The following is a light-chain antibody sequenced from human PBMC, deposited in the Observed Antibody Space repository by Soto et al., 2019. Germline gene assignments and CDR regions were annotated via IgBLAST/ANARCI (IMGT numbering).Light chain of an antibody. Sequence: EIVMTQSPATLSVSPGKRATLSCRASQSVSSNLAWYQQKPGQAPRLLIYGASTRATGIPARFSGSGSGTEFTLTISSLQSEGFAVYYCQQYNNWPQTFGQGTKVEIK. CDR2: GAS. CDR1: QSVSSN. CDR3: QQYNNWPQT. J-gene: IGKJ1*01. V-gene: IGKV3-15*01.